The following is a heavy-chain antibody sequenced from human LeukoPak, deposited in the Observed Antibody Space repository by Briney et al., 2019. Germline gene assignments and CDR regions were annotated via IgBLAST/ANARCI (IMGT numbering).Heavy chain of an antibody. CDR2: ISYDGSNK. Sequence: GGSLRLSCAASGFTFSSYAMHWVRQAPGKGLEWVAVISYDGSNKYYADSMKGRFTISRDNSKNTLYLQMNSLRAEDTAVYYCAKCGWTTDGFDYWGQGTLVTVSS. J-gene: IGHJ4*02. D-gene: IGHD2-8*02. V-gene: IGHV3-30-3*02. CDR3: AKCGWTTDGFDY. CDR1: GFTFSSYA.